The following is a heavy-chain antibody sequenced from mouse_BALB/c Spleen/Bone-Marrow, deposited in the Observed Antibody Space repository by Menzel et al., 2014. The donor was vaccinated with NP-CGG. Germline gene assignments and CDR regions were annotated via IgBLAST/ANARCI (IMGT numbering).Heavy chain of an antibody. CDR3: ARGGNWEDFDY. CDR2: ISSGSSTI. CDR1: GFTFSSFG. V-gene: IGHV5-17*02. D-gene: IGHD4-1*01. J-gene: IGHJ2*01. Sequence: EVKLVESGGGLVQPGGSRKLSCAASGFTFSSFGMHWVRQASERGLEWVACISSGSSTIFYADTVKGRFTISRDNPKNTLFLQMTSLRSEDTAMYYCARGGNWEDFDYWGQGTTLTVSS.